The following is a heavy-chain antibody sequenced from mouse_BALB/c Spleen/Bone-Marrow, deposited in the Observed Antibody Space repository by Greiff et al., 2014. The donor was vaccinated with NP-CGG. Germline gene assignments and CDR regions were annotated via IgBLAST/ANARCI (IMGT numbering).Heavy chain of an antibody. CDR3: AREGVDYFDY. CDR2: INPYNDGT. J-gene: IGHJ2*01. V-gene: IGHV1-14*01. CDR1: GYTFTSYV. Sequence: LVESGPELVKPGASVKMSCKASGYTFTSYVMHWVKQKPGQGLEWIGYINPYNDGTKYNEKFKGKATLTSDKSSSTAYTELSSLTSEDSAVYYCAREGVDYFDYWGQGTTLTVSS.